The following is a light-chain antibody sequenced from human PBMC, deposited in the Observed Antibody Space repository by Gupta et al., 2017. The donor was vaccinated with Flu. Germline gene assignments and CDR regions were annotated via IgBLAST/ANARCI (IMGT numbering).Light chain of an antibody. Sequence: QSALTPPASVPGSPGQSITIPRPGNNCDIGRYEYISWYQRHPGKAPKLAIYDGTYRPSGVSDRFSGSKSGNTASLAISGHQAEDDAGNYCCAVSSSNTMCGGGTKLTVL. V-gene: IGLV2-14*03. CDR1: NCDIGRYEY. CDR3: CAVSSSNTM. J-gene: IGLJ3*02. CDR2: DGT.